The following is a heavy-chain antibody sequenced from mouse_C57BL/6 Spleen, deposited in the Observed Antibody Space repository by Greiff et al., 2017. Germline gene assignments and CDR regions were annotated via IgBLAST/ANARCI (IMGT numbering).Heavy chain of an antibody. Sequence: EVNLVESGGGLVKPGGSLKLSCAASGFTFSSYALSWVRQTPGKRLAWVATISDGGSYTYYPDNVKGRFTISRDNAKNNLYLQMSHLKSEDTAMYYCAREGTGYFDYWGQGTTLTVAS. D-gene: IGHD3-3*01. V-gene: IGHV5-4*01. CDR2: ISDGGSYT. J-gene: IGHJ2*01. CDR3: AREGTGYFDY. CDR1: GFTFSSYA.